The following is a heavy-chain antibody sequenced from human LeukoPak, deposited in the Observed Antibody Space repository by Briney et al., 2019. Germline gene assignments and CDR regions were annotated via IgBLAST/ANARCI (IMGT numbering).Heavy chain of an antibody. CDR3: ARDKCSSTSCPYYFDY. CDR1: GGSISSYY. D-gene: IGHD2-2*01. J-gene: IGHJ4*02. Sequence: SETLSLTCTVSGGSISSYYWSWIRQPPGKGLEWIGYIYHSGSTYYNPSLKSRVTISVDRSKNQFSLQLNSVTPEDTAVYYCARDKCSSTSCPYYFDYWGQGTLVTVSS. V-gene: IGHV4-59*12. CDR2: IYHSGST.